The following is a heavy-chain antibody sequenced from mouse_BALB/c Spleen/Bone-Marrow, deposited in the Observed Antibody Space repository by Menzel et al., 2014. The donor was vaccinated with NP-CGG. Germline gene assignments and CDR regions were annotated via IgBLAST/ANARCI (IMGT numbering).Heavy chain of an antibody. V-gene: IGHV2-6*02. Sequence: QVQLKESGPGLVAPSQSLSITCTVSGFSLTSYGVHWVRQPPGKGLEWLVVIWSDGNTTYNSALKSRLSISKDNSKSQVFLKMNSLQTDDTAMCYCARNPYGNYAMDYWGQGTSVTVSS. CDR1: GFSLTSYG. D-gene: IGHD2-10*02. CDR2: IWSDGNT. J-gene: IGHJ4*01. CDR3: ARNPYGNYAMDY.